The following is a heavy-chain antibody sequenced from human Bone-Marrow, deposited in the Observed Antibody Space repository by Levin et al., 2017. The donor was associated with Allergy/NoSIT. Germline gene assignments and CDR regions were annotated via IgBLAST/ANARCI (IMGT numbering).Heavy chain of an antibody. CDR1: GFTFSNAW. CDR3: TTDRALTYYYGSGSPVGWFDP. J-gene: IGHJ5*02. V-gene: IGHV3-15*01. CDR2: IKSKTDGGTT. D-gene: IGHD3-10*01. Sequence: ETLSLTCAASGFTFSNAWMSWVRQAPGKGLEWVGRIKSKTDGGTTDYAAPVKGRFTISRDDSKNTLYLQMNSLKTEDTAVYYCTTDRALTYYYGSGSPVGWFDPWGQGTLVTVSS.